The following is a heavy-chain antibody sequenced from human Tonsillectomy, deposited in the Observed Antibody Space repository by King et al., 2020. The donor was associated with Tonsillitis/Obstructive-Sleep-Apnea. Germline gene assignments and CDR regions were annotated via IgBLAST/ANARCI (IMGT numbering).Heavy chain of an antibody. Sequence: VQLVESGGGLVQPGGSLRLSCAASGFTFSSYAMSWVRQAPGKGLEWVSAISGSGGSTYYADSVKGRFTISRDNSKNTLYLQMNSLRAEDTAVYYCAKAQDRTPSSIAARPRGYYYYMDVWGKGTTVTVSS. CDR2: ISGSGGST. J-gene: IGHJ6*03. D-gene: IGHD6-6*01. V-gene: IGHV3-23*04. CDR3: AKAQDRTPSSIAARPRGYYYYMDV. CDR1: GFTFSSYA.